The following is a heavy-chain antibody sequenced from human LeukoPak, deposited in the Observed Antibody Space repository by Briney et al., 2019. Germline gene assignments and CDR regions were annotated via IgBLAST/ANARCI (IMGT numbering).Heavy chain of an antibody. CDR3: ARDCSGGSCYYY. CDR2: ISAYNGNT. Sequence: ASVKVSCRSSGYTFTTYGITWVRQAPGQGLEWMGWISAYNGNTNYAQKLQGRVTMTTDTSTSTAYMELRSLRSDDTAVYYCARDCSGGSCYYYWGQGTLSPSPQ. V-gene: IGHV1-18*01. CDR1: GYTFTTYG. D-gene: IGHD2-15*01. J-gene: IGHJ4*02.